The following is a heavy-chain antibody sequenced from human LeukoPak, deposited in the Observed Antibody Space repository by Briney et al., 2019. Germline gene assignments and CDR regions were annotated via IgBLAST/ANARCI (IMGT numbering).Heavy chain of an antibody. V-gene: IGHV4-59*01. CDR3: ARERYGSGSYFADY. J-gene: IGHJ4*02. CDR1: GGSISSNY. CDR2: IYYSGST. D-gene: IGHD3-10*01. Sequence: SETLSLTCTVSGGSISSNYWSWIRQTPGKGLEWIGYIYYSGSTNYNPSLKSRVTILVDTSKNQFSLKLSSVTAADTAVYYCARERYGSGSYFADYLRQGILVTVSS.